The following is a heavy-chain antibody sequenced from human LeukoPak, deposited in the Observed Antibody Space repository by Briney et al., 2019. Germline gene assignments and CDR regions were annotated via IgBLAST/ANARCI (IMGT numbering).Heavy chain of an antibody. CDR1: GGSISSGSYY. CDR3: ARDEYTIFGVVAPGAFDI. V-gene: IGHV4-61*02. D-gene: IGHD3-3*01. CDR2: IYTSGTT. J-gene: IGHJ3*02. Sequence: SQTLSLTCTVSGGSISSGSYYWSWIRQPAGKGLEWIGRIYTSGTTNYNPSRKSRVTIAVDTSKNQFSLKLSAVTAADTGIYYCARDEYTIFGVVAPGAFDIWGQGTMVTVSS.